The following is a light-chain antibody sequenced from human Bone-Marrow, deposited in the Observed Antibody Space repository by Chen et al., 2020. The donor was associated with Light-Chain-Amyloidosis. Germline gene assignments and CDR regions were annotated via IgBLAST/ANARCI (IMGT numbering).Light chain of an antibody. CDR2: DDS. CDR3: QVWDRSSDRPV. J-gene: IGLJ3*02. V-gene: IGLV3-21*02. Sequence: SYVLTQPSPVSVAPGQTATSACGGNNIGSTSVHWYQQTPGQAPLLVVYDDSDRPSGIPERLSGSNSGNTATLTISRVEAGDEADYYGQVWDRSSDRPVFGGGTKLTVL. CDR1: NIGSTS.